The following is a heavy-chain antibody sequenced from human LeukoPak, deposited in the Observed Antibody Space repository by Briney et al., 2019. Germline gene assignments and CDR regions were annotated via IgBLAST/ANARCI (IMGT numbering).Heavy chain of an antibody. CDR2: IYYSGST. J-gene: IGHJ6*03. Sequence: PETLSLTCTVSGGSISSYYWSWIRQPPGKGLEWIGYIYYSGSTNYNPSLKSRVTISVDTSKNQFSLKLSSVTAADTAVYYCARVRLGELSFLYYYYYYYMDVWGKGTTVTVSS. D-gene: IGHD3-16*02. V-gene: IGHV4-59*01. CDR1: GGSISSYY. CDR3: ARVRLGELSFLYYYYYYYMDV.